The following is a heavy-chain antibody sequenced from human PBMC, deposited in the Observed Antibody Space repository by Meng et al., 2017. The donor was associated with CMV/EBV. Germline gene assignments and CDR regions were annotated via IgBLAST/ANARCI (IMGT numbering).Heavy chain of an antibody. J-gene: IGHJ4*02. V-gene: IGHV3-30-3*01. CDR3: ASYSSSRPNNY. CDR1: GFTFSSYA. Sequence: GESLKISCAASGFTFSSYAMHWVRQAPGKGLEWVAVISYDGSNKYYADSVKGRFTISRDNSKNTLYLQMNSLRAEDTAVYYCASYSSSRPNNYWGQGTLVTVSS. D-gene: IGHD6-6*01. CDR2: ISYDGSNK.